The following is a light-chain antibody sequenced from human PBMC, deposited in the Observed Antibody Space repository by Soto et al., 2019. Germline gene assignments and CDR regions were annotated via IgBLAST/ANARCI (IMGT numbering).Light chain of an antibody. CDR3: QQYNSYSPYT. CDR1: QSLSSW. J-gene: IGKJ2*01. Sequence: DIQMTQSPSTLSASVGDRVTITCRASQSLSSWLAWYQQKPGKAPNLLIYDASSLESGVPSRFSGSGSGTEFTLTISSLQPDDFATYYCQQYNSYSPYTFGQGTKLEIK. V-gene: IGKV1-5*01. CDR2: DAS.